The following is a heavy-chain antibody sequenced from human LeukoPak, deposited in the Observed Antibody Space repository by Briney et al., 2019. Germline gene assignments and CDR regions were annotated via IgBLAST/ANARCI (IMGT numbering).Heavy chain of an antibody. V-gene: IGHV3-33*01. J-gene: IGHJ5*02. Sequence: PGGSLRLSCVASGFTFSTYAMHWVRQAPGEGLEWVAMIWRDGSNKYYTDSVKGRFTISRDNFKNTLYLQMNSLRVEDTAVYYCASDPPSSGWALYHWGQGTPVSVSS. CDR3: ASDPPSSGWALYH. CDR2: IWRDGSNK. D-gene: IGHD6-19*01. CDR1: GFTFSTYA.